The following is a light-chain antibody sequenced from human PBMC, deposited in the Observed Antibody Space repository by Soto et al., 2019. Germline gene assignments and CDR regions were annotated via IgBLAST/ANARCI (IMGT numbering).Light chain of an antibody. CDR1: QSISSY. J-gene: IGKJ1*01. CDR2: AAS. CDR3: QQSYSTPWT. Sequence: DIQMTQSPSSLSASVGDRVTITCRASQSISSYLNWYQQKPGKAPKLLIYAASSLQSGGPSRFRDSGSGTEFTHTISSLQPEDFATYYCQQSYSTPWTFGQGTKVEI. V-gene: IGKV1-39*01.